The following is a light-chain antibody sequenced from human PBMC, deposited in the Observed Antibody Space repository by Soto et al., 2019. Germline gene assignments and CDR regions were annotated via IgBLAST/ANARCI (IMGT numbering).Light chain of an antibody. CDR1: SADVGGYNF. Sequence: QSVLTQPPSASGSLGQSVTISCTGTSADVGGYNFVSWYQQHPGKAPKLMIFEVSQRPSRVPDRFSGSKSGNTASLTVSELQAEDEADYYCASYAGSQNYVFGTGTKLTVL. CDR3: ASYAGSQNYV. CDR2: EVS. J-gene: IGLJ1*01. V-gene: IGLV2-8*01.